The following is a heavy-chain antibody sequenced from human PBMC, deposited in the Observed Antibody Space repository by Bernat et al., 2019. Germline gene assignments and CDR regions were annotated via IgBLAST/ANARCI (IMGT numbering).Heavy chain of an antibody. D-gene: IGHD2-21*02. V-gene: IGHV3-64*01. CDR2: ITTGGNT. CDR3: AREGVTKGFDY. J-gene: IGHJ4*02. CDR1: GFTVSSYT. Sequence: EVQLVESGGGLVQPGGSLRLPCAVSGFTVSSYTMHWVRQAPGKGLEYISTITTGGNTYFSQSLEGRFTVSRDNSKNTLSLQMDSLRTDDMAVYYCAREGVTKGFDYWGQGTLVSVSS.